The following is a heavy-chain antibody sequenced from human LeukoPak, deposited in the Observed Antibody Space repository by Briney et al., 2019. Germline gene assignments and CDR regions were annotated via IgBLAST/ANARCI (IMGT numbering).Heavy chain of an antibody. CDR3: ARARNIVVVPAAIRAFDI. J-gene: IGHJ3*02. Sequence: ASVKVSCKVSGYTFTGYYMHWVRQAPGQGLEWMGWINPNSGGTNYAQKFQGRVTMTRDTSISTAYMELSRLRSDDTAVYYCARARNIVVVPAAIRAFDIWGQGTMVTVSS. CDR1: GYTFTGYY. V-gene: IGHV1-2*02. D-gene: IGHD2-2*01. CDR2: INPNSGGT.